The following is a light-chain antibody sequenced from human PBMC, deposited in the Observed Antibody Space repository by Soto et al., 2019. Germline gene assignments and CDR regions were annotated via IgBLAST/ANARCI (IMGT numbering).Light chain of an antibody. CDR3: CSYAGSYTYNYV. CDR2: DVS. Sequence: SVLPQPRSVSGSPGQSVTISCTGTSSDVGGYNYVSWYQQHPGKAPKLMIYDVSKRPSGVPVRFSGSKSGNTASLTISGLQAEDEADYYCCSYAGSYTYNYVFGTGTKVTVL. V-gene: IGLV2-11*01. CDR1: SSDVGGYNY. J-gene: IGLJ1*01.